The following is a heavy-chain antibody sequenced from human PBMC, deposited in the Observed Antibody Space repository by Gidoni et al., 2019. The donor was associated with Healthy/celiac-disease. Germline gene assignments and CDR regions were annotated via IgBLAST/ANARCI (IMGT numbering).Heavy chain of an antibody. J-gene: IGHJ6*02. CDR3: ARGLLYYGMDV. Sequence: EVQLVESGGGLVQPGGSRRLSCAASGFTFSSYDMHWVRQATGKGLEWVAAIGTAGDTYYPGSVKGRFTISRENAKNSLYLQMNSLRAGDTAVYYCARGLLYYGMDVWGQGTTVTVSS. V-gene: IGHV3-13*01. CDR2: IGTAGDT. D-gene: IGHD3-10*01. CDR1: GFTFSSYD.